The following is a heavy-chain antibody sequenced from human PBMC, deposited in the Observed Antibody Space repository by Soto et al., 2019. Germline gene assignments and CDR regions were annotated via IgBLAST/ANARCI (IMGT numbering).Heavy chain of an antibody. CDR2: IYYSGST. D-gene: IGHD2-8*01. V-gene: IGHV4-31*03. J-gene: IGHJ5*02. Sequence: QVQLQESGPGLVKPSQTLSLTCTVSGGSISSGGYYWSWIRQHPGKGLECIGYIYYSGSTYYNPSLKSRVXIXVYXSKNQFSLKLSSVTAADTAVYYCARLLKYCTNGVCYLWFDPWGQGTLVTVSS. CDR1: GGSISSGGYY. CDR3: ARLLKYCTNGVCYLWFDP.